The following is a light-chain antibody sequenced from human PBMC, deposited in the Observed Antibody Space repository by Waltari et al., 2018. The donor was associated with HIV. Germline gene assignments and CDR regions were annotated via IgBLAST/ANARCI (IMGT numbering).Light chain of an antibody. Sequence: QSALTQPASVSGSPGQSISISCSGPSSDVGASAYVSWYQQHPGEAPTLILYEVKKRPSGISNRFSGCKSGNTASLTISGLQVEDEAHYYCSSYSASGTLVLFGGGTRLTVL. J-gene: IGLJ2*01. CDR2: EVK. CDR3: SSYSASGTLVL. CDR1: SSDVGASAY. V-gene: IGLV2-14*01.